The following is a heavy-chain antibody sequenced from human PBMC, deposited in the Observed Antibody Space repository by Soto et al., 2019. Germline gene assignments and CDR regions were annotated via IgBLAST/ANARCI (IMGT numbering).Heavy chain of an antibody. J-gene: IGHJ6*02. CDR3: ARDGSGSYFTDYYYGMDV. V-gene: IGHV1-18*01. Sequence: ASVKVSCKTSGYTFTSYGISWVRQAPGQGLEWMGWISAYNGNTNYAQKLQGRVTMTTDTSTSTAYMELRSLRSDDTAVYYCARDGSGSYFTDYYYGMDVWGQGTAVTVSS. CDR2: ISAYNGNT. CDR1: GYTFTSYG. D-gene: IGHD3-10*01.